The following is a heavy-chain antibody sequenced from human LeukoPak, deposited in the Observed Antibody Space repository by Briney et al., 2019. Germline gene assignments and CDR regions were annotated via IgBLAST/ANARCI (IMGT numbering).Heavy chain of an antibody. CDR1: GFTFSNAW. CDR2: IKSKTDGGTT. V-gene: IGHV3-15*05. J-gene: IGHJ4*02. CDR3: VLVPADN. D-gene: IGHD2-2*01. Sequence: GESLRLPCAASGFTFSNAWMSWVRQAPGKGLEWVGRIKSKTDGGTTDYAAPVKGRFTISRDNAKNTLYLQMNSLRAEDTAVYYCVLVPADNWGQGTLVTVSS.